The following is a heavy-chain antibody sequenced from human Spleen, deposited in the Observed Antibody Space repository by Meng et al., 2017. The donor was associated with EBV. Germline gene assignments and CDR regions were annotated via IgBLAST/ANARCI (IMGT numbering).Heavy chain of an antibody. Sequence: QVHLVKAGLELRRPGASMKDSSKASGYIVTVYYVNWVRKAPGQGLGWMGRIDPYSGGANYAQKFQGRVTLTRDTSLSTVYMELSSLTYDDTAVYYCARGSRRLSGHYGYWGQGTLVTVSS. V-gene: IGHV1-2*06. CDR2: IDPYSGGA. CDR3: ARGSRRLSGHYGY. CDR1: GYIVTVYY. D-gene: IGHD1-26*01. J-gene: IGHJ4*02.